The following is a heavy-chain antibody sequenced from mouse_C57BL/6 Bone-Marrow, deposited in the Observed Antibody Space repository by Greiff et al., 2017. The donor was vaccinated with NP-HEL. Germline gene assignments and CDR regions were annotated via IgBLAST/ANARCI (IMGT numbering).Heavy chain of an antibody. D-gene: IGHD1-1*01. V-gene: IGHV14-4*01. J-gene: IGHJ4*01. CDR2: IDPENGDT. CDR1: GFNIKDDY. CDR3: TKIYYYGSSYGRDAMDY. Sequence: EVQLQQSGAELVRPGASVKLSCTASGFNIKDDYMHWVKQRPEQGLEWIGWIDPENGDTEYASKFQGKATITADTSSNTAYLQLSSLTSEDTAVYYCTKIYYYGSSYGRDAMDYWCQGTSVTVSS.